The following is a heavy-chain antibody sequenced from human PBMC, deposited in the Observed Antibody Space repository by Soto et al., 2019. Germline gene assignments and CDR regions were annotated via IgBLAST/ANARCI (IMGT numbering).Heavy chain of an antibody. Sequence: GGSLRLSCAASGFTFSSYGMHWVRQAPGKGLEWVAVIWYDGSNKYYADSVKGRFTISRDNSKNTLYLQMNSLRAEDTAVYYCASEIFGVVTQQDLYGMDVWGQGTTVTVS. CDR1: GFTFSSYG. CDR3: ASEIFGVVTQQDLYGMDV. V-gene: IGHV3-33*01. D-gene: IGHD3-3*01. CDR2: IWYDGSNK. J-gene: IGHJ6*02.